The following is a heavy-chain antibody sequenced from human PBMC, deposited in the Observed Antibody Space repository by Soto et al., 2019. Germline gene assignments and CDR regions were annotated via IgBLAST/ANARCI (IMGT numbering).Heavy chain of an antibody. D-gene: IGHD3-9*01. CDR3: ARANYDILTGSPPVGYYYYGMDV. J-gene: IGHJ6*02. V-gene: IGHV1-69*13. Sequence: ASVKVSCKASGGTFSSYAISWVRQAPGQGLEWMGGIIPIFGTANYAQKFQGRVTITADESTSTAYMELSSLRSEDTAVYYCARANYDILTGSPPVGYYYYGMDVWGQGTTVTVSS. CDR2: IIPIFGTA. CDR1: GGTFSSYA.